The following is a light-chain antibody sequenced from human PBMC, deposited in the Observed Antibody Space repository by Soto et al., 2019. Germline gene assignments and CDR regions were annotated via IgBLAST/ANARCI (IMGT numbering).Light chain of an antibody. CDR1: QSISSSH. Sequence: EIVLTQSPGTLSLSQGERATLSCRASQSISSSHLAWYQQKPGQAPRLLIYGASNRATGIPDRFSGSGSGTDFTLTISRLEPEDFAVYYCQQYGTSPRTFGQCTKVEIK. CDR2: GAS. J-gene: IGKJ1*01. CDR3: QQYGTSPRT. V-gene: IGKV3-20*01.